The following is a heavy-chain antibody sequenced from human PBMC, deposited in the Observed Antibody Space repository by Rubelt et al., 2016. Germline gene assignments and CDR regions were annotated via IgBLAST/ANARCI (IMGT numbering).Heavy chain of an antibody. J-gene: IGHJ4*02. Sequence: GKGLEWLANIKQDGSEKYYVDSVKGRFTISRDNSKNTLHLQMNSLRAEDTAVYYCARGYSCDSLTLDYWGQGTLLTVSS. CDR2: IKQDGSEK. V-gene: IGHV3-7*04. CDR3: ARGYSCDSLTLDY. D-gene: IGHD6-19*01.